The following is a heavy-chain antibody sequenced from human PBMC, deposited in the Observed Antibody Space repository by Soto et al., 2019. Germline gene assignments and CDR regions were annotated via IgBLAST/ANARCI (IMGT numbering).Heavy chain of an antibody. CDR3: ARDQDYYGSGTDYGMDV. J-gene: IGHJ6*02. CDR2: IYYSGST. Sequence: SETLSLTCTVSGGSISSYYWSWIRQPPGKGLEWIGYIYYSGSTNYNPSLKSRVTISVDTSKNQFSLKLSSVTAADTAVYYCARDQDYYGSGTDYGMDVWGQGTTVTVSS. CDR1: GGSISSYY. D-gene: IGHD3-10*01. V-gene: IGHV4-59*01.